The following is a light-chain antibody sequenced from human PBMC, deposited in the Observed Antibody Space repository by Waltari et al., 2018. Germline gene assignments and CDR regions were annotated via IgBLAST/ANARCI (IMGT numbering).Light chain of an antibody. V-gene: IGKV2-28*01. J-gene: IGKJ1*01. CDR1: QSLLHSNGYNY. CDR3: MQALHTPT. CDR2: LGS. Sequence: DIVMTQSPLSLPVTPGKPASISCRSSQSLLHSNGYNYLDWYLQKPGQSPQLLIYLGSNRASGVPDRFSCSGSGTDFTLKISRVEAEDVGVYYCMQALHTPTFGQGTKVEIK.